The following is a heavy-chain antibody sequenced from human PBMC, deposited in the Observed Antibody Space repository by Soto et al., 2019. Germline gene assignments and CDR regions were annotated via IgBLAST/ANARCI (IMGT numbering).Heavy chain of an antibody. CDR2: IYYNGNT. V-gene: IGHV4-31*03. J-gene: IGHJ4*02. CDR3: ARAVESRYFDH. D-gene: IGHD3-3*01. Sequence: PSETLSLTCTVSGGSIGSSGYYWSWIRQHPDKGLEWIGYIYYNGNTYSTPSLKSRVTISRDTSKNQFSLKLISVTAADTAVYYCARAVESRYFDHWGQGTLVTVSS. CDR1: GGSIGSSGYY.